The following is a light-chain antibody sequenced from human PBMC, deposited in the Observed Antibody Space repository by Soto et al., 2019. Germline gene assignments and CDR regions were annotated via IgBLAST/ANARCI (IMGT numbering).Light chain of an antibody. Sequence: QPVVTQPPSVSGAPGQRVTISCTGSSSNIGADYDVHWYQQLPGTAPKLLIYGNSNRPSGVPDRFSGSKSGTSASLAITGLQAEDEADYYCQSYDSSLSAVVFGGGTKVTVL. V-gene: IGLV1-40*01. CDR1: SSNIGADYD. J-gene: IGLJ3*02. CDR2: GNS. CDR3: QSYDSSLSAVV.